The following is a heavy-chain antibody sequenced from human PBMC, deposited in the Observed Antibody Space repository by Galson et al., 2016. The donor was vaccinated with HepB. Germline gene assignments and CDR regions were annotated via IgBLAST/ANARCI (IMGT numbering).Heavy chain of an antibody. D-gene: IGHD1-26*01. CDR1: GFTFNIYG. CDR3: ARTSWEGDY. Sequence: SLRLSCAASGFTFNIYGMNWVRQAPGKGLEWVSYISSSRSTIYYADSVKGRFTISRDNAKNSLYMQMNSLRDEDTAVYYCARTSWEGDYWGQGTLVSVSS. J-gene: IGHJ4*02. V-gene: IGHV3-48*02. CDR2: ISSSRSTI.